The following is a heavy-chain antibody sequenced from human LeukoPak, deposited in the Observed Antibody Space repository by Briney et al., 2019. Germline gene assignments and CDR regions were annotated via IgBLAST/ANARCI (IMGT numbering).Heavy chain of an antibody. CDR3: ARGPPMVRGVKFDY. CDR1: GFTFSSYA. D-gene: IGHD3-10*01. J-gene: IGHJ4*02. Sequence: GGSLRLSCAASGFTFSSYAMHWVRQAPGKGLEWVAVISYDGSNKYYADSVKGRFTISRDNSKNTLYLQMNSLRAEDTAVYYCARGPPMVRGVKFDYWGQGILVTVSS. CDR2: ISYDGSNK. V-gene: IGHV3-30*04.